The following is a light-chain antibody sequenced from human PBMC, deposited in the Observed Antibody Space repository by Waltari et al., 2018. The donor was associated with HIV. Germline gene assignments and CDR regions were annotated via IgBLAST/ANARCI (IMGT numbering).Light chain of an antibody. Sequence: QSALTQPPSASGSPGQSLTISCTGTRSAVGGYNYVSWYQQHPGNAPKLLIFAANMGPSGVPDRFSGSKSGNKAFLTVSGLQDEDEDDYYCKSYAGSSNPYAFGPGTKVTVL. CDR3: KSYAGSSNPYA. CDR2: AAN. V-gene: IGLV2-8*01. J-gene: IGLJ1*01. CDR1: RSAVGGYNY.